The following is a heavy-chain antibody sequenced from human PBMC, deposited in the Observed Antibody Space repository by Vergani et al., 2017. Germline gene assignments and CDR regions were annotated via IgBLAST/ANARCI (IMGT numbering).Heavy chain of an antibody. Sequence: QVQLVQSGAEVKKPGASEKVSCKASGYTFTSYYMHWVRQAPGQGLEWMGIINPSGGSTSYAQKFQGRVTMTRDTSTSTVYMELSSLRSEDTAVYYCATNLVAARPGYYFDYWGQGTLVTVSS. CDR1: GYTFTSYY. D-gene: IGHD6-6*01. J-gene: IGHJ4*02. CDR3: ATNLVAARPGYYFDY. V-gene: IGHV1-46*01. CDR2: INPSGGST.